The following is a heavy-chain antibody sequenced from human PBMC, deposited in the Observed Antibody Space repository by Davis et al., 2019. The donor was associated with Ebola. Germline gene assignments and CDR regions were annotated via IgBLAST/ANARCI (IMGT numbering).Heavy chain of an antibody. CDR2: IGRDGVHM. CDR1: GFDLNTYS. Sequence: GESLKISCDVSGFDLNTYSMNWVRQAPGKGLEWVSSIGRDGVHMFYADSLRGRFTISRDNARNSLYLQMDSLRDDDTAVYYCARDIPFSSYDYWGQGTLVTVSS. V-gene: IGHV3-21*01. D-gene: IGHD5-12*01. J-gene: IGHJ4*02. CDR3: ARDIPFSSYDY.